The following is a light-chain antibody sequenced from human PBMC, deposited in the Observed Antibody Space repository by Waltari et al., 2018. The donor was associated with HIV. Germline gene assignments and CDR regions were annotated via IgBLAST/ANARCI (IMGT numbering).Light chain of an antibody. J-gene: IGLJ2*01. Sequence: QSAMTQPSSVSGSPVQPLPTPSPGTSRALGSSNYVSCSQHHPGKAPKLMIYDVSNRPSGVSNRFSGSKSGNTASLTISGLQAEDEADYYCNSYTTSSTLHVVFGGGTKLTVL. CDR3: NSYTTSSTLHVV. CDR2: DVS. V-gene: IGLV2-14*03. CDR1: SRALGSSNY.